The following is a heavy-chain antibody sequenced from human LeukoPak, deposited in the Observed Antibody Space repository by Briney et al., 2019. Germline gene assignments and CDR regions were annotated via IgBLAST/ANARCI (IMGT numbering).Heavy chain of an antibody. Sequence: PSETLSLTCTVSGGSISSSSYYWGWIRQPPGKGLEWIGTIHYRGNTYYNPSLKSRVAISVDTSKNQFSMNLNSVTAADTAVYYCAKGAGPPWFDPWGQGTLVTVSS. J-gene: IGHJ5*02. V-gene: IGHV4-39*01. D-gene: IGHD6-19*01. CDR2: IHYRGNT. CDR1: GGSISSSSYY. CDR3: AKGAGPPWFDP.